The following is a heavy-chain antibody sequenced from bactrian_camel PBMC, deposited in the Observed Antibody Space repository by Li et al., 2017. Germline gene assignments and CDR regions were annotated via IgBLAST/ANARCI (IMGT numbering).Heavy chain of an antibody. CDR3: NAKLEVGYSGPWCTETSDY. CDR1: GDIRLVCR. V-gene: IGHV3S53*01. J-gene: IGHJ4*01. D-gene: IGHD1*01. Sequence: HVQLVESGGGSVQVGGSLRLSCAASGDIRLVCRMGWYRQAPGKEREFVALSNSNELTTYADSVKGRFTISQDSAKDTVYLQMNSLEPGDTAMYYCNAKLEVGYSGPWCTETSDYWGQGTQVTVS. CDR2: SNSNELT.